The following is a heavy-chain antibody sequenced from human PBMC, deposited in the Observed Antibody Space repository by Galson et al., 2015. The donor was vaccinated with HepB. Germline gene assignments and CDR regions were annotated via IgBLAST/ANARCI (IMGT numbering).Heavy chain of an antibody. V-gene: IGHV1-2*06. Sequence: SVKVSCKASEYTFTGYYLHWVRRAPGQGLEWMGRINPNSGGANYAQRFQGRVSMTRDTSISTAYMELGRLRSDDTAVYYCARDRITIFGVNKALYYYSGMDVWGQGTTVTVSS. CDR1: EYTFTGYY. CDR2: INPNSGGA. D-gene: IGHD3-3*01. J-gene: IGHJ6*02. CDR3: ARDRITIFGVNKALYYYSGMDV.